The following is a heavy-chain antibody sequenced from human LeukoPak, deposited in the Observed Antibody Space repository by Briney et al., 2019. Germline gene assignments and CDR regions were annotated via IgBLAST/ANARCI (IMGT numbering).Heavy chain of an antibody. Sequence: PGGSLRLSCAASGFTFSSYSMNWVRQAPGKGLEWVSYISSSSSTIYHADSVKGRFTISRDNAKNSLYLQMNSLRAEDTAVYYSARDNDFDYWGQGTLVTVSS. CDR2: ISSSSSTI. D-gene: IGHD3-3*01. CDR3: ARDNDFDY. V-gene: IGHV3-48*01. J-gene: IGHJ4*02. CDR1: GFTFSSYS.